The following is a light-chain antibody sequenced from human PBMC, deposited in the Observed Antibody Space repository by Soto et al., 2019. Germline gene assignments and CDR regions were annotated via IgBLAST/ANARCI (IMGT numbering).Light chain of an antibody. Sequence: QLVLTQSSSASASLGSSVKLTCTLSSGHSSYIIAWHQQQPGKAPRYLTKLEGSGSYNKGSGVPDRFSGSSSGADRYLTISNLQFEDEADYYCETWDSNTHVFGGGTKLTVL. CDR3: ETWDSNTHV. CDR1: SGHSSYI. J-gene: IGLJ3*02. CDR2: LEGSGSY. V-gene: IGLV4-60*02.